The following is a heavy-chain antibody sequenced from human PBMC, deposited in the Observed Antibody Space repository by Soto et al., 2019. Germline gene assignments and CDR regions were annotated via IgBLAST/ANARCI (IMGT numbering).Heavy chain of an antibody. Sequence: ASVKVSCEASGYTFASYGSSWVRQAPGQGLEWMGWISAYNGNTNYAQKLQGRVTMTTDTSTSTAYMELRSLRSDDTAVYYCAREYSSSWPNYYYGMDVWGQGTTVTVSS. CDR3: AREYSSSWPNYYYGMDV. CDR2: ISAYNGNT. V-gene: IGHV1-18*01. CDR1: GYTFASYG. J-gene: IGHJ6*02. D-gene: IGHD6-13*01.